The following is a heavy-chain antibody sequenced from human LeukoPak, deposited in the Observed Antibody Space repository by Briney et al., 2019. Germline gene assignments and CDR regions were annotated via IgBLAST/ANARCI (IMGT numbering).Heavy chain of an antibody. V-gene: IGHV3-30*18. CDR3: AKGGGSYPYYYYGMDV. Sequence: GGSLRLSCAASGFTFSSYGMHWVRQAPGKGLEWVAVISYDGSNKYYADSVKGRFTNSRDNSKNTLYLQMNSLRAEDTAVYYCAKGGGSYPYYYYGMDVWGRGTTVTVSS. J-gene: IGHJ6*02. D-gene: IGHD1-26*01. CDR1: GFTFSSYG. CDR2: ISYDGSNK.